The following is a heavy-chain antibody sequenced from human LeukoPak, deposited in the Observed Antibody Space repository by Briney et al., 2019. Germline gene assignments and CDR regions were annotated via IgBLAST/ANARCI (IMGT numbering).Heavy chain of an antibody. J-gene: IGHJ6*02. CDR3: TSRNYYGSGSPNYYYYGMDV. CDR2: IRSKANSYAT. D-gene: IGHD3-10*01. Sequence: PGGSLKLSCAAAGFTFSGSAMHWGRQASGKGLEWGGRIRSKANSYATAYAASVKGRFTISRDDSKNTAYLQMNRLKTEDTAVYYCTSRNYYGSGSPNYYYYGMDVWGQGTTVTVSS. CDR1: GFTFSGSA. V-gene: IGHV3-73*01.